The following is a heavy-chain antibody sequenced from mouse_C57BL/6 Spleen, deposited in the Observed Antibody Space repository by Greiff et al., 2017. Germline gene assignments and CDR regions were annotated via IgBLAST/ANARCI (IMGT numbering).Heavy chain of an antibody. D-gene: IGHD1-1*01. J-gene: IGHJ2*01. CDR1: GYTFTSYW. V-gene: IGHV1-55*01. CDR3: ARGEFITNFDY. CDR2: IYPGSGST. Sequence: QVQLQQPGAELVKPGASVKMSCKASGYTFTSYWITWVKQRPGQGLEWIGDIYPGSGSTNYNEKFKSKATLTVETSSSTAYMQLSSLTSEDSAVYYCARGEFITNFDYWGQGTTLTVSS.